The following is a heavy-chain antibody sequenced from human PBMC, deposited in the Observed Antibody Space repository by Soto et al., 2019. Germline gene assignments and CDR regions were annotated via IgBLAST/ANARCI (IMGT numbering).Heavy chain of an antibody. Sequence: PGGSLRLSCAASGFSFGSYALSWVRQAPGKGLEWVSTISGSDGKTFYADSVKGRFSTSRDTSQSTLYLQMNSLRADDTAMYYCARWSYLDYWGQGTRVTVSS. V-gene: IGHV3-23*01. CDR1: GFSFGSYA. CDR2: ISGSDGKT. CDR3: ARWSYLDY. D-gene: IGHD3-3*01. J-gene: IGHJ4*02.